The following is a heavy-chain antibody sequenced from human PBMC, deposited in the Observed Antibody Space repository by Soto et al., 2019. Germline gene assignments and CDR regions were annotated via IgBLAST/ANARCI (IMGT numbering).Heavy chain of an antibody. Sequence: GGSLRLSCTASGFTFGDYAMSWFRQAPGKGLEWVGFIRSKAYGGTTEYAASVKGRFTISRDDSKSIAYLQMNSLETEDTAVYYCTRDRVVPAASTYYYYYYYMDVWGKGTTVTVSS. CDR2: IRSKAYGGTT. V-gene: IGHV3-49*03. CDR1: GFTFGDYA. D-gene: IGHD2-2*01. J-gene: IGHJ6*03. CDR3: TRDRVVPAASTYYYYYYYMDV.